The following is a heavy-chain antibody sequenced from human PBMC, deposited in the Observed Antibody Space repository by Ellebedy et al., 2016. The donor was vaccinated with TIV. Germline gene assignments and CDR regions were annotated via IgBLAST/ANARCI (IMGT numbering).Heavy chain of an antibody. CDR2: IYRAGST. CDR3: ARGSGYSSGWNNWYFDL. J-gene: IGHJ2*01. CDR1: GFIVSGNY. Sequence: GESLKISCAASGFIVSGNYMTWVRQAPGKGLEWVSSIYRAGSTYYTDSVKGRFTLSRDNSKNRLYLQMNSLRVEDTAVYYCARGSGYSSGWNNWYFDLWGRGTLVTVSS. D-gene: IGHD6-19*01. V-gene: IGHV3-53*01.